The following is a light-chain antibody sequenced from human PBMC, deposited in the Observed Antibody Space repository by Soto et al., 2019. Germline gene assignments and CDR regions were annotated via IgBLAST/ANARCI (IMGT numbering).Light chain of an antibody. Sequence: EIVLTQSPDTLSLSPGQRATLACRASQSVDNYLTCYQQRPGQAPRLLIYDASNKASGIPARFSGSGSGTDFTLTLSSLEPEDVAVYYCEQRGSDPPLTFGGGTKVEIK. V-gene: IGKV3-11*01. CDR2: DAS. CDR3: EQRGSDPPLT. CDR1: QSVDNY. J-gene: IGKJ4*01.